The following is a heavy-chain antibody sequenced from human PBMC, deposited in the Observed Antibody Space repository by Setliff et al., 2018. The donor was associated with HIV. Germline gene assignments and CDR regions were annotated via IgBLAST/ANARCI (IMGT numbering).Heavy chain of an antibody. D-gene: IGHD6-13*01. CDR2: IHDSGSA. Sequence: SETLSLTCSVSGGSIKYDYWSWIRQSPGKGLEWIAWIHDSGSANYNPSLKSRVTISLDKSKNQFALMLGSMTAADTAVYYCAREYRHDSSSWFTGYFDLWGRGTLVTVSS. V-gene: IGHV4-59*12. J-gene: IGHJ2*01. CDR1: GGSIKYDY. CDR3: AREYRHDSSSWFTGYFDL.